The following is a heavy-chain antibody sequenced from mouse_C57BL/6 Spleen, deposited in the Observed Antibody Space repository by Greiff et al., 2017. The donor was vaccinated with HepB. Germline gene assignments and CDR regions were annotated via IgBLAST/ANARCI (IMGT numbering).Heavy chain of an antibody. CDR3: TRRGDLYCDY. D-gene: IGHD3-3*01. V-gene: IGHV1-15*01. J-gene: IGHJ2*01. CDR2: IDPETGGT. Sequence: QVQLQQSGAELVRPGASVTLSCKASGYTFTDYEMHWVKQTPVHGLEWIGAIDPETGGTAYNQKFKGKAILTADKSSSTAYMELRSLTSEDSAVYYCTRRGDLYCDYWGQGTTRTVSS. CDR1: GYTFTDYE.